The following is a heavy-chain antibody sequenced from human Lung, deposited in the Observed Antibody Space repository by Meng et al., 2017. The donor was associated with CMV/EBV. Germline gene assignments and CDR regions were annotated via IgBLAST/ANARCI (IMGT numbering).Heavy chain of an antibody. D-gene: IGHD3-3*01. V-gene: IGHV3-66*02. CDR1: GFTVSCNY. CDR3: ARETKYYSFWSGYEDYYYYGMDV. Sequence: GGSLRLXXAASGFTVSCNYMSWVRQAPGKGLEWVSVIYSGGSTYYADSVKGRFTISRDSSKNTLYLQMNSLRAEDTAVYYCARETKYYSFWSGYEDYYYYGMDVWGQGXTVTVSS. J-gene: IGHJ6*02. CDR2: IYSGGST.